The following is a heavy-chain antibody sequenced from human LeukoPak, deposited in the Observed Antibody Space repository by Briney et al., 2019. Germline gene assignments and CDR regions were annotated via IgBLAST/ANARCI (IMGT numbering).Heavy chain of an antibody. J-gene: IGHJ6*03. Sequence: ASVKVSCKASGYTFTSYDINWVRQATGQGLEWMGWMNPNSGNTGYAQKFQGRVTITRNTSISTAYMELSSLRSEDTAVYYCARGLKYCSSTSCYSRNYYYYMDVWGQGTTVTVSS. CDR3: ARGLKYCSSTSCYSRNYYYYMDV. CDR2: MNPNSGNT. CDR1: GYTFTSYD. V-gene: IGHV1-8*03. D-gene: IGHD2-2*01.